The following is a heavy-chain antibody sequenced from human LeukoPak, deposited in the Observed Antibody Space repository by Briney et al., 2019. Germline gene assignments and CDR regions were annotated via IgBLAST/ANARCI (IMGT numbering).Heavy chain of an antibody. CDR3: AKEGGSYYYDSEISNY. Sequence: GGSLRLSCAASGFTFSSYAMSWVRQAPGKGLEWVSAISGSGGSTYYADSVKGRFTISRDNSKNTLYLQMNSLRAEDTAVYYCAKEGGSYYYDSEISNYWGQGTLVTVSS. CDR2: ISGSGGST. CDR1: GFTFSSYA. J-gene: IGHJ4*02. D-gene: IGHD3-22*01. V-gene: IGHV3-23*01.